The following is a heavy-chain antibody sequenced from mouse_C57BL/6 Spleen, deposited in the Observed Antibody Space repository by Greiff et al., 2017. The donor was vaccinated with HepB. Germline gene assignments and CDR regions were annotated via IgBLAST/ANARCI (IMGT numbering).Heavy chain of an antibody. Sequence: QVQLQQPGAELVRPGSSVKLSCKASGYTFTSYWMHWVKQRPIQGLEWIGNIDPSDSETHYNQKFKDKATLTVDKSSSTAYMQLSSLTSEDSAVYYGARGTAQAWYFDVWGTGTTVTVSS. CDR1: GYTFTSYW. CDR2: IDPSDSET. V-gene: IGHV1-52*01. D-gene: IGHD3-2*02. J-gene: IGHJ1*03. CDR3: ARGTAQAWYFDV.